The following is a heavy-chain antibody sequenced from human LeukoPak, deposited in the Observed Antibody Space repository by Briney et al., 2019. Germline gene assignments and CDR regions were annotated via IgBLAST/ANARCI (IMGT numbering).Heavy chain of an antibody. CDR2: ISGSDDSKT. CDR3: AKDSGSTTDFDY. V-gene: IGHV3-23*01. D-gene: IGHD1-1*01. Sequence: GGSPRLSCAASGFTFSSYAMSWVRQAPGKGLKWVSAISGSDDSKTYYAASVEGRFTISRDNSQNTLYLQMNSLRPEDTAVYYCAKDSGSTTDFDYWGQGTLVTVSS. J-gene: IGHJ4*02. CDR1: GFTFSSYA.